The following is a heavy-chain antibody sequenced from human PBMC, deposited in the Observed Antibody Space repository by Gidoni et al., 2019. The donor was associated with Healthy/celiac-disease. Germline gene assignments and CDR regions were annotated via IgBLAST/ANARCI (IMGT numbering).Heavy chain of an antibody. Sequence: EMQLVQSGAEVEKHWASLKLSCKGSGYSCTSYWIGWVRQMPGKGLAVMGIIYPCDSDTRYSPSFQGQVTISADKSISTASLQWSSLKASDTAMYYCARVASSTWYFDYWGQGTLVTVSS. D-gene: IGHD6-6*01. J-gene: IGHJ4*02. CDR3: ARVASSTWYFDY. CDR1: GYSCTSYW. V-gene: IGHV5-51*01. CDR2: IYPCDSDT.